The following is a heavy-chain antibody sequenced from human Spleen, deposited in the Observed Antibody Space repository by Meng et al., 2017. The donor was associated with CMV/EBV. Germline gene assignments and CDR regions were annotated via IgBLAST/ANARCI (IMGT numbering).Heavy chain of an antibody. Sequence: CAASGFTFSNYPMHWVRQAPGKGLEWVAITSYDGSTRYYADSVKGRFTISRDNSRTTLFLQMNSLRPEDTAVYYCARDRHLTIDYWGQGTLVTVSS. J-gene: IGHJ4*02. V-gene: IGHV3-30*04. CDR3: ARDRHLTIDY. CDR2: TSYDGSTR. CDR1: GFTFSNYP.